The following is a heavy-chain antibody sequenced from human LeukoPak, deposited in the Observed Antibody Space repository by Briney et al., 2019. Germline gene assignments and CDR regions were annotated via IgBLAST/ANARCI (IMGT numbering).Heavy chain of an antibody. CDR2: IKQDGSEK. CDR3: ARDPYYDFWSGYPSDAFDI. D-gene: IGHD3-3*01. J-gene: IGHJ3*02. Sequence: SGGSLRLSCAASGFTFSNAWMSWVRQAPGKGLEWVANIKQDGSEKYYVDSVKGRFTISRDNAKNSLYLQMNSLRAEDTAVYYCARDPYYDFWSGYPSDAFDIWGQGTMVTVSS. CDR1: GFTFSNAW. V-gene: IGHV3-7*01.